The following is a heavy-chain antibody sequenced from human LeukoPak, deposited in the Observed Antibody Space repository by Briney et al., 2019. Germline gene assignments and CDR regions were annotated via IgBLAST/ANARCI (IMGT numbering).Heavy chain of an antibody. V-gene: IGHV3-49*04. CDR2: IRSKVYGGTP. J-gene: IGHJ4*02. CDR3: TRDQTPYY. CDR1: GFTVSSNY. Sequence: GGSLRLSCAASGFTVSSNYMSWVRQAPGKGLEWVGFIRSKVYGGTPEYAASVKGRFTISRDDSKGIAYLQMNSLKTEGTAMYYCTRDQTPYYWGQGALVTVSS.